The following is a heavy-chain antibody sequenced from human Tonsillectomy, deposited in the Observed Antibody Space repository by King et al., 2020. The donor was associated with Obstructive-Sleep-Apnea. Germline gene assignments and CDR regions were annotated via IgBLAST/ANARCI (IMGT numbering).Heavy chain of an antibody. V-gene: IGHV3-23*04. Sequence: VQLVESGGGLVQPGGSLRLSCAASGFTFSSYGMSWVRQAAGKGLEWVSGISATGGSTYYADSVKGRFTISRDNSKNTPYLQMNSMRAEDTAVYYCAKDHVGWLRLGAVEKATHFDYWGQGTLVTVSS. CDR1: GFTFSSYG. D-gene: IGHD5-12*01. CDR2: ISATGGST. CDR3: AKDHVGWLRLGAVEKATHFDY. J-gene: IGHJ4*02.